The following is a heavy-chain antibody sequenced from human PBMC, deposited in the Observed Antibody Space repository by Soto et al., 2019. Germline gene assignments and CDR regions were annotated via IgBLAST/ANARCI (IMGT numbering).Heavy chain of an antibody. Sequence: QVQLVQSGAEVKKPGASVKVSCKASGYTFTDYDINWVRQATGQGLEWMGCMNPNTRDTAYAQKLQGRVTMTRNTSISTAYMELSSLRSEDTAVYYCERSERRLYYDFCSYAMDVWGQGTTVTVYS. V-gene: IGHV1-8*01. J-gene: IGHJ6*02. CDR1: GYTFTDYD. CDR3: ERSERRLYYDFCSYAMDV. CDR2: MNPNTRDT. D-gene: IGHD3-3*01.